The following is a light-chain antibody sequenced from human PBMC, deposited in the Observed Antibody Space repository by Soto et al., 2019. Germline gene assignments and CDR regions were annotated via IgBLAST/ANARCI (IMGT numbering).Light chain of an antibody. CDR2: AAS. J-gene: IGKJ2*01. CDR1: QGISNF. Sequence: DIQMTQSPSSLSASVGDTVTITCRASQGISNFLAWYQQRPGTVPRFLIYAASTLHSGVPSRFSGSGSGTHFTLTISSLQPEDFATYYCQQANSFPYTFGQGTKLEIK. CDR3: QQANSFPYT. V-gene: IGKV1-27*01.